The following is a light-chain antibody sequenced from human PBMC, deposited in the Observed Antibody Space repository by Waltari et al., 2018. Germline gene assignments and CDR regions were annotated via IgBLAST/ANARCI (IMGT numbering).Light chain of an antibody. J-gene: IGLJ2*01. CDR2: DVD. Sequence: QSALTQPASVSGSPGQSITISCTGSSSDVGAYDFVSWYQRHPGTAPRLVLYDVDKRPSGLSNRFSGSKSGDTASLTISGLQSEDEGDYFCCSYAGRVAVVFGGGTKVTVL. CDR1: SSDVGAYDF. CDR3: CSYAGRVAVV. V-gene: IGLV2-23*02.